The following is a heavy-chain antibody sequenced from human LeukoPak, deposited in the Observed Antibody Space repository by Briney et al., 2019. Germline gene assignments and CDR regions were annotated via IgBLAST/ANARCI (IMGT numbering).Heavy chain of an antibody. J-gene: IGHJ4*02. CDR2: IYAGNSDA. V-gene: IGHV5-51*01. CDR3: AIINHPDGRVY. D-gene: IGHD5-24*01. Sequence: GESLKISCQGFGYPFTTSWIGWVRQLPGKGLEWTAIIYAGNSDAKYSPSFQGQVSISTDRSISTAYLHWSSLKASDTAIYYCAIINHPDGRVYWGLGTLVTVSS. CDR1: GYPFTTSW.